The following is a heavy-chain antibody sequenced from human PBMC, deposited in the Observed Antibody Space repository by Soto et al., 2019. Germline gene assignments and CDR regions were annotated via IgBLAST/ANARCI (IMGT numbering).Heavy chain of an antibody. Sequence: ASVKVSCKASGYTFTGYYMHWVRQAPGQGLEWMGWINPNSGGTNYAQKFQGWVTMTRDTSISTAYMELRRLGCDETAVYYWARGALYYDSSGYPSPTKHYYFDYWGQGTLVTVSS. J-gene: IGHJ4*02. CDR2: INPNSGGT. CDR1: GYTFTGYY. V-gene: IGHV1-2*04. D-gene: IGHD3-22*01. CDR3: ARGALYYDSSGYPSPTKHYYFDY.